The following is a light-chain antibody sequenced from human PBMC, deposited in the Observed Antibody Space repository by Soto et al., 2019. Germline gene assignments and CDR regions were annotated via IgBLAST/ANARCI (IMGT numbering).Light chain of an antibody. CDR2: KVS. J-gene: IGKJ1*01. V-gene: IGKV1-5*03. CDR3: QQYNNYPWT. CDR1: QTINNW. Sequence: DIQMTQSPSTLSASVGDRVTISCRASQTINNWLGWLQQKPGKAPKLLIYKVSTLESGVPSRFSCSGSGTEFTLTTDGLQTDDFATYYCQQYNNYPWTFGHGTRVEVK.